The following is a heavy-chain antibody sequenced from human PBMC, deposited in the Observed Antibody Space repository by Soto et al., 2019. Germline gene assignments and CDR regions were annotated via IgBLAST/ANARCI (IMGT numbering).Heavy chain of an antibody. V-gene: IGHV3-33*06. J-gene: IGHJ6*02. Sequence: GGSLRLSCAASGFTFSSFGMHWVRQAPGKGLEWVAVIWYDVSNKYYVDSVKGRFTISRDNSKNTLYLQMNSLRDEDTAVYYCAKSMSGTDYYYYGMDVWGRGTTVTVSS. CDR3: AKSMSGTDYYYYGMDV. CDR2: IWYDVSNK. CDR1: GFTFSSFG. D-gene: IGHD6-13*01.